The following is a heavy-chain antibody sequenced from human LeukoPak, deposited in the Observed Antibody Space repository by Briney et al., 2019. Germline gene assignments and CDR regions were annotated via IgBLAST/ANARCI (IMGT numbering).Heavy chain of an antibody. J-gene: IGHJ6*03. CDR3: ARDSGSGWLYYYYYYMDV. V-gene: IGHV3-7*01. Sequence: GGSLRLSCAASGFTFSSYWMSWVRQAPGKGLEWVANIKQDGSEKYYVDSVRGRFTISRDNADNSLYLQMHSLRAEDTAVYYXARDSGSGWLYYYYYYMDVWGKGTTVTVSS. CDR1: GFTFSSYW. CDR2: IKQDGSEK. D-gene: IGHD6-19*01.